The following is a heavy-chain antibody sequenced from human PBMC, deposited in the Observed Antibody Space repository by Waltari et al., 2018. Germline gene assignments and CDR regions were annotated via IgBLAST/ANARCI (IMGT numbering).Heavy chain of an antibody. Sequence: QVQLVQSGAEVKRPGSSVKVSCKASGRTFSSYAISWVRQAPGQGLEWMGGIISIFGTANYAQKFQGRFTITKDESTSTAYMELSSLREEDTAVYCCAGEDLRGATREIILDYWGQGTLVTVSS. CDR2: IISIFGTA. J-gene: IGHJ4*02. CDR3: AGEDLRGATREIILDY. D-gene: IGHD1-26*01. V-gene: IGHV1-69*05. CDR1: GRTFSSYA.